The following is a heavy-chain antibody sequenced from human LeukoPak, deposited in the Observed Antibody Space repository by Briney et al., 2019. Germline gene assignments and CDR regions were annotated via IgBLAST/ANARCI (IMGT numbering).Heavy chain of an antibody. V-gene: IGHV3-23*01. CDR1: GFTFRSHA. D-gene: IGHD3-10*01. J-gene: IGHJ1*01. CDR2: LSGSGTKT. Sequence: GGSLRLSCVGSGFTFRSHAMSWVRQAPGMGLEWVSALSGSGTKTYYADSMKGRFTISRDNSKTTLYLQVNSLRAEDTAVYYCAKHPDVGSYYYFQHWGQGTLVTVSS. CDR3: AKHPDVGSYYYFQH.